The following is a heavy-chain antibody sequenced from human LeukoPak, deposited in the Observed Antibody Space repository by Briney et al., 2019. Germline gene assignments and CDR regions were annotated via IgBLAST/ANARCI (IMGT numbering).Heavy chain of an antibody. CDR2: ISWSGGNT. CDR3: AKGSGSRRGGYNWGSWLDP. CDR1: GFTFDEYA. Sequence: GGSLRLSCAASGFTFDEYAMHWVRQAPGKGLEWVSGISWSGGNTGYADSVKGRFTISRDNAKNSLYLQMNSLRAEDTAFYYCAKGSGSRRGGYNWGSWLDPWGQGTLVTVSS. V-gene: IGHV3-9*01. D-gene: IGHD5-24*01. J-gene: IGHJ5*02.